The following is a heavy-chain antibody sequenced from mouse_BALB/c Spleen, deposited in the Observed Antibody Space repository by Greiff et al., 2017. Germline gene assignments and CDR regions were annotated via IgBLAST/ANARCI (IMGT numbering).Heavy chain of an antibody. CDR1: GFNIKDTY. CDR3: AAAVIIVAY. CDR2: IDPANGNT. D-gene: IGHD3-3*01. J-gene: IGHJ3*01. V-gene: IGHV14-3*02. Sequence: VQLQQSGAELVKPGASVKLSCTASGFNIKDTYMHWVKQRPEQGLEWIGRIDPANGNTKYDPKFQDKATITADTSSKTAYLQLSSLTAVDTAVYDCAAAVIIVAYWGQGTLVTVSA.